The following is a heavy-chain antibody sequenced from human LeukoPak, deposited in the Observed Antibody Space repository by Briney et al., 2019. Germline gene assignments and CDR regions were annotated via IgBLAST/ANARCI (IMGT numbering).Heavy chain of an antibody. D-gene: IGHD3-3*01. V-gene: IGHV3-7*01. CDR3: ARVYDDFWSGFHLHYYYGMDV. CDR1: GFTFSSYW. J-gene: IGHJ6*02. Sequence: PGGSLRLSCAASGFTFSSYWMSWVRQAPVKGMEWVANIKQDGSEKYYVDSVKGRFTISRDNAKDSLYLQMNSLRAEDTAVYYCARVYDDFWSGFHLHYYYGMDVWGQGTTVTVSS. CDR2: IKQDGSEK.